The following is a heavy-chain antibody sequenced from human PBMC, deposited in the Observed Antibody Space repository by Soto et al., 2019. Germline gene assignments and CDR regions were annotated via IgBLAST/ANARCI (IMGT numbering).Heavy chain of an antibody. Sequence: QVQLVQSGAEVKKPGSSVKVSCKASGDTFSSYGTNWVRQAPGQGLEWMGGIKPIFGSANYAQKFQGRVTITADESTSAADLELTSLRSEDTAVYYCAIAGVNGSSTSCVEYWGQGTLITVSS. CDR2: IKPIFGSA. CDR1: GDTFSSYG. V-gene: IGHV1-69*01. CDR3: AIAGVNGSSTSCVEY. J-gene: IGHJ4*02. D-gene: IGHD2-2*01.